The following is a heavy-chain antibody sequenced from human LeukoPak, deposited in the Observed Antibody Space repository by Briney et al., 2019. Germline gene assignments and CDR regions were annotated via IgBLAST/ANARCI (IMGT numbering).Heavy chain of an antibody. J-gene: IGHJ4*02. CDR1: GFTFNTYW. V-gene: IGHV3-74*03. Sequence: GGSLRLSCAASGFTFNTYWMHWVRQAPGKGLVWVARVNREGTTTAYADSVKGRFIISRDNSKNTLYLQMNNLRAEDTAVYYCARDSDWILFDYWGQGTPVTVSS. CDR3: ARDSDWILFDY. D-gene: IGHD2-2*03. CDR2: VNREGTTT.